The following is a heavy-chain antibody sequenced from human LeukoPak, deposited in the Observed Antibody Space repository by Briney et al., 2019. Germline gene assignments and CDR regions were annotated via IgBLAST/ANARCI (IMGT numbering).Heavy chain of an antibody. CDR3: ARGSRFGVVERDAFDI. CDR2: ISISSNYI. D-gene: IGHD3-3*01. CDR1: GFTFSNYE. J-gene: IGHJ3*02. Sequence: GGSLRLSCAASGFTFSNYEMNWVRQAPGKGLEWVSSISISSNYIYYTDSLKGRFTISRDNAKNSLYLQMNSLRAEDTAVYYCARGSRFGVVERDAFDIWGQGTMVTVSS. V-gene: IGHV3-21*01.